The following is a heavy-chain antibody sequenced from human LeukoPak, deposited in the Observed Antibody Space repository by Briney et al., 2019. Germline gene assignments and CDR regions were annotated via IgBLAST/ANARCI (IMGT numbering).Heavy chain of an antibody. D-gene: IGHD1-26*01. CDR1: GFTFSNYW. CDR2: IKQDGSDK. CDR3: ARARTSGDEALPGNY. V-gene: IGHV3-7*01. J-gene: IGHJ4*02. Sequence: GRSLRLSCAASGFTFSNYWMIWVRQAPGRGLEWVANIKQDGSDKSYVDSVKGRFTISRDNAKNSLYLQMNSLRAEDTAVYYCARARTSGDEALPGNYWGQGTLVTVSS.